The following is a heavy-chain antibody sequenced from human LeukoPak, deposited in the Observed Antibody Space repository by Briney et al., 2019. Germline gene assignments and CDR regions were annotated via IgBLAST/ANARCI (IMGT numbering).Heavy chain of an antibody. Sequence: SETLSLTCTVSGGSVSSGDYYWSWIRQPPGKGLEWIGYIYYSGSTYYNPSLKSRVTISVDTSKNQFSLKLSSVTAADTAVYYCARDIRGYSYGDDAFDIWGQGTMVTVPS. CDR3: ARDIRGYSYGDDAFDI. CDR1: GGSVSSGDYY. D-gene: IGHD5-18*01. V-gene: IGHV4-30-4*01. J-gene: IGHJ3*02. CDR2: IYYSGST.